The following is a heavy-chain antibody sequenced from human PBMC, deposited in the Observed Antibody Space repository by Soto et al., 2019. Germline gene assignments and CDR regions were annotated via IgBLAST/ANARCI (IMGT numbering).Heavy chain of an antibody. V-gene: IGHV1-3*01. CDR1: GYTFTSYA. D-gene: IGHD2-2*01. CDR3: ARGEKGYCSSTSCLSNWFDP. CDR2: INAGNGNT. J-gene: IGHJ5*02. Sequence: QVQLVQSGAEVKKPGASVKVSCKASGYTFTSYAMHWVSQAPGQRLEWMGWINAGNGNTKYSQKFQGRVTITRDTSASTAYMELSSLRSEDTAVYYCARGEKGYCSSTSCLSNWFDPWGQGTLVTVSS.